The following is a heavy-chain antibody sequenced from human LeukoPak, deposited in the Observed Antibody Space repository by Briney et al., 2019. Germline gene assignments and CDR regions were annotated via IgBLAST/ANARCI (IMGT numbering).Heavy chain of an antibody. CDR1: GGSISSSSYY. CDR3: AREVNHYGLRRNSFDP. V-gene: IGHV4-39*07. D-gene: IGHD3-10*01. CDR2: IYYSGST. Sequence: PSETLSLTCTVSGGSISSSSYYWGWIRQPPGKGLEWIGSIYYSGSTYYNPSLKSRVTISLDTSKNQFSLKLSSVTAADTAIYYCAREVNHYGLRRNSFDPWGQGTKVTVSS. J-gene: IGHJ5*02.